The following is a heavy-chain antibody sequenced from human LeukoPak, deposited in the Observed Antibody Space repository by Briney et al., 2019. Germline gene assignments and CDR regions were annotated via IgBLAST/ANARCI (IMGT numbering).Heavy chain of an antibody. V-gene: IGHV3-7*01. CDR2: IKQDGSER. Sequence: GGSLRLSCAASGFTFSSYWMSWVRQAPGKGLEWVANIKQDGSERYYVDSVKGRFTISRDNAKNSLYLQMNSLRAEDTAVYYCARGYGDYEEGYWGQGTLVTVSS. J-gene: IGHJ4*02. CDR1: GFTFSSYW. CDR3: ARGYGDYEEGY. D-gene: IGHD4-17*01.